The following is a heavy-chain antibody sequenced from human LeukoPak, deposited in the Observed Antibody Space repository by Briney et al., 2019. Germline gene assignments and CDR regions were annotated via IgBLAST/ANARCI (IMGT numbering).Heavy chain of an antibody. V-gene: IGHV4-4*09. CDR3: ARGRGYYSNWFDP. Sequence: SETLSLSCTVSGGSISGYYWSWIRQPPGKGLEWIGYIYTSGSTNYNPSLQSRGTISVDTSKNQFSLKLSSVTAADTAVYYCARGRGYYSNWFDPWGQGTLVTVSS. D-gene: IGHD3-10*01. CDR1: GGSISGYY. J-gene: IGHJ5*02. CDR2: IYTSGST.